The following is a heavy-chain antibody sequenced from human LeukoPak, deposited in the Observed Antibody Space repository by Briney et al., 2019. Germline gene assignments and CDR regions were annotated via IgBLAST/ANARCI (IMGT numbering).Heavy chain of an antibody. D-gene: IGHD3-10*01. CDR3: ARGLLWFGELLYRFDP. CDR2: IYSSGTT. J-gene: IGHJ5*02. CDR1: GGSVNGYY. V-gene: IGHV4-4*07. Sequence: SETLSLTCSVSGGSVNGYYWSWIRQPAGKGLEWIGRIYSSGTTDYSPSLKSRVTTSVATSKNQFSLKLKSVTAADTAVYYCARGLLWFGELLYRFDPWGQGTLVTVSS.